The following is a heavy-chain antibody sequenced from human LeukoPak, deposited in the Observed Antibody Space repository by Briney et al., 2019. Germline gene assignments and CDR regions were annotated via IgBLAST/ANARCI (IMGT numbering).Heavy chain of an antibody. Sequence: ASETLSLTCAVSGGSISSNSYYWGWIRQPPGKGLEWIGNIYYSGSTYYNPSLKSRVTISVDTSKNQFSLKLSSVTAADTAVYYCARTRYYYNSRNYGAPYYFDYWGQGTLVTVPS. J-gene: IGHJ4*02. CDR2: IYYSGST. V-gene: IGHV4-39*01. CDR1: GGSISSNSYY. D-gene: IGHD3-10*01. CDR3: ARTRYYYNSRNYGAPYYFDY.